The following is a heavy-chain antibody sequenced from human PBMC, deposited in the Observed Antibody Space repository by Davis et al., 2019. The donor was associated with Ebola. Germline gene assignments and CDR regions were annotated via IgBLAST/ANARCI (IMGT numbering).Heavy chain of an antibody. CDR2: MNPNSGNT. CDR3: ALGIFGLDY. CDR1: GYTFTNYD. D-gene: IGHD3/OR15-3a*01. Sequence: SVQVSCKASGYTFTNYDINWVRQATGQGVEWMGWMNPNSGNTGYAQKFQGRVTMTRNTSISTAYMELSSLRSEDTAVYYCALGIFGLDYWGQGTLVTVSS. V-gene: IGHV1-8*01. J-gene: IGHJ4*02.